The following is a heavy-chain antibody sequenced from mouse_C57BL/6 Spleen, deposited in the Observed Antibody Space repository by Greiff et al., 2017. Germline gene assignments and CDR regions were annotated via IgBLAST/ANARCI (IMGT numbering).Heavy chain of an antibody. CDR2: ISYSGST. V-gene: IGHV3-1*01. CDR3: ARGDYGSSKGYFDV. CDR1: GYSITSGYD. J-gene: IGHJ1*03. D-gene: IGHD1-1*01. Sequence: EVQLQQSGPGMVKPSQSLSLTCTVTGYSITSGYDWHWIRHFPGNKLEWMGYISYSGSTNYNPSLKSRISITHDTSKNHFFLKLNSVTTENTATYYCARGDYGSSKGYFDVWGTGTTVTVSS.